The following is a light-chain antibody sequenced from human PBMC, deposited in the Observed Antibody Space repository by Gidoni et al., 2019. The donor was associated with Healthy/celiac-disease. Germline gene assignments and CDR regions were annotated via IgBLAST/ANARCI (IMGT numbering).Light chain of an antibody. Sequence: QSVLTQPPSASGTPGQRVTISCSGSSSNIGSNYVYWDQQLPGTAPKLLIYRNNQRPSGVPDRFSGSKSGTSASLAISGRRSEDEADYYCAAWDDSLSGSWVFGGGTKLTVL. CDR1: SSNIGSNY. V-gene: IGLV1-47*01. J-gene: IGLJ3*02. CDR2: RNN. CDR3: AAWDDSLSGSWV.